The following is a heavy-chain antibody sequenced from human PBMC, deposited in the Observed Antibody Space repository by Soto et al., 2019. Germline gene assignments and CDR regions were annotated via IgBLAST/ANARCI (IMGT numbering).Heavy chain of an antibody. CDR3: AREFSAYYDFWSGPRGWFDL. Sequence: SETLSLTCTVSGGSISGGGYYWSWIRQHPGKGLEWIGYIYYSGSTYYNPSLKSRVTISVDTSKNQFSLKLSSVTAADTAVYYCAREFSAYYDFWSGPRGWFDLWGQGTLVTVSS. J-gene: IGHJ5*02. CDR2: IYYSGST. D-gene: IGHD3-3*01. CDR1: GGSISGGGYY. V-gene: IGHV4-31*03.